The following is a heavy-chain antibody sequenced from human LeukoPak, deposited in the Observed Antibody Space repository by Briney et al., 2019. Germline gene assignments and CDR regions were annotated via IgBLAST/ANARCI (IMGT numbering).Heavy chain of an antibody. Sequence: SETLSLTCSVSGDSIISYYWNWLRQSPGRGLEWIGNINHFVRTKYNSSLRSRVTMFLDSSKNQFSLKLTSVTPMDTAVYYCARGLWTQPGLVPFNYWGQGILVTVSS. J-gene: IGHJ4*02. CDR2: INHFVRT. CDR3: ARGLWTQPGLVPFNY. D-gene: IGHD5-18*01. CDR1: GDSIISYY. V-gene: IGHV4-59*01.